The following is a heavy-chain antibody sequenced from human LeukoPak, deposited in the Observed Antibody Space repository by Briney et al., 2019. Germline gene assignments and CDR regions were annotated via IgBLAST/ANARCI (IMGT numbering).Heavy chain of an antibody. CDR3: TKVVKSAIQLKIRLDY. CDR1: GFTVRSNY. Sequence: GGSLRLSCAASGFTVRSNYMSWGRQAPGKGLGWVSVIYTDSSTYYADSAQGRFTISTDNSKNTVSLQMSSLRADDTAVYYCTKVVKSAIQLKIRLDYWGQGTLVTVSS. CDR2: IYTDSST. V-gene: IGHV3-53*01. J-gene: IGHJ4*02. D-gene: IGHD5-18*01.